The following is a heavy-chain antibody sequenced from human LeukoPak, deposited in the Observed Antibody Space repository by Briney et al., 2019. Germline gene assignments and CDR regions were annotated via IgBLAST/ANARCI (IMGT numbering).Heavy chain of an antibody. CDR3: ARRIGYGSGSYYISDY. CDR1: GFTFSSYS. J-gene: IGHJ4*02. V-gene: IGHV3-21*01. Sequence: PGGSLRLSCAASGFTFSSYSMNWVRQAPGKGLEWVSSISSSSSYIYYADPVKGRFTISRDNAKSSLYLQMNSLRAEDTAVYYCARRIGYGSGSYYISDYWGQGTLVTVSS. D-gene: IGHD3-10*01. CDR2: ISSSSSYI.